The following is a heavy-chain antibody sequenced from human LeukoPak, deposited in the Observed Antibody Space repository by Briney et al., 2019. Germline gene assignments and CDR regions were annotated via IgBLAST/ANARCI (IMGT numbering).Heavy chain of an antibody. J-gene: IGHJ4*02. CDR2: INPNSGGT. CDR1: GYTFTGYY. Sequence: ASVKVSCKASGYTFTGYYMHWVRQAPGQGLEWMGWINPNSGGTNYAQKFQGRVTMTRDTSISTAYMELSRLRSDDTAVYYCARLGDIGVATIMSLGVDWGQGTLVTVSS. D-gene: IGHD5-12*01. CDR3: ARLGDIGVATIMSLGVD. V-gene: IGHV1-2*02.